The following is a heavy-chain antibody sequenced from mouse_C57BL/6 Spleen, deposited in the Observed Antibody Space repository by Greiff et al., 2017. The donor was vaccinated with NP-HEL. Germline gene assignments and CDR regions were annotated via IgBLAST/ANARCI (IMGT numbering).Heavy chain of an antibody. CDR3: TEAAPLYYGSSYENY. CDR1: GFNIKDYY. V-gene: IGHV14-1*01. Sequence: VQLQQSGAELVRPGASVKLSCTASGFNIKDYYMHWVKQRPEQGLEWIGRIDPEDGDTEYAPKFQGKATMTADTSSNTAYLQLSSLTSEDTAVYYCTEAAPLYYGSSYENYWGQGTTLTVSS. J-gene: IGHJ2*01. CDR2: IDPEDGDT. D-gene: IGHD1-1*01.